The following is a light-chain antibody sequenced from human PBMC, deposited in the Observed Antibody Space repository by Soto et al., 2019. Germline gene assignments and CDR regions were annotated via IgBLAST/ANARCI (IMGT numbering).Light chain of an antibody. CDR1: STDIGDYNY. V-gene: IGLV2-11*01. Sequence: QSVLTQPRSVSGSPGQSVTISCTGTSTDIGDYNYVSWYQQHPGKAPKLMIYDVTKRPSGVPDRFSGSKSGNTASLTISGLQPEDEADYYCCSYAGSPYVFGIGTKVTVL. CDR3: CSYAGSPYV. J-gene: IGLJ1*01. CDR2: DVT.